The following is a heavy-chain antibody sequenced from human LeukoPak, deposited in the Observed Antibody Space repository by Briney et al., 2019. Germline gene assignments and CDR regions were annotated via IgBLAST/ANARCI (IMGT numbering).Heavy chain of an antibody. CDR1: GGSISNYY. D-gene: IGHD3-3*01. CDR3: ARHIPVIWSSGYYYGMDV. V-gene: IGHV4-59*08. Sequence: SETLSLTCTVSGGSISNYYWSWIRQPPGKGLEWIGYISYSGSTNYNPSLRSRVAISEDTSRNQFSLRLNSVTAADTAVYYCARHIPVIWSSGYYYGMDVGGQGTTVTVSS. CDR2: ISYSGST. J-gene: IGHJ6*02.